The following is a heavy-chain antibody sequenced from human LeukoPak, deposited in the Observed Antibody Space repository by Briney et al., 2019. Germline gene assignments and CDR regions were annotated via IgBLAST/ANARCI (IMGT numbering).Heavy chain of an antibody. CDR1: GFTFGDYG. Sequence: GGSLRLSCAASGFTFGDYGMSWVRQAPGKGLEWVSGINWNGGSKGYTDSVKGRFTISRDNAKNSLYLQMNSLRAEDTALYYCARGSVVVAATGFDYWGQGTLVTVSS. V-gene: IGHV3-20*04. CDR2: INWNGGSK. CDR3: ARGSVVVAATGFDY. D-gene: IGHD2-15*01. J-gene: IGHJ4*02.